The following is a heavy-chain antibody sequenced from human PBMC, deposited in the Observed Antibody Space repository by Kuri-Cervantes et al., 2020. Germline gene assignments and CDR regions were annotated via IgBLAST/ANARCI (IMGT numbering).Heavy chain of an antibody. CDR2: IRYDGSNK. CDR1: GFILSSYG. CDR3: ARGPSVANVLTH. J-gene: IGHJ4*02. Sequence: GGSLRLSCAASGFILSSYGMHWVRQAPGKGLEWVAFIRYDGSNKYYADSVKGRFTISRDNSKNTLYLQMNSLRAEDTAVYYCARGPSVANVLTHWGQGTLVTVSS. V-gene: IGHV3-30*02. D-gene: IGHD2-8*01.